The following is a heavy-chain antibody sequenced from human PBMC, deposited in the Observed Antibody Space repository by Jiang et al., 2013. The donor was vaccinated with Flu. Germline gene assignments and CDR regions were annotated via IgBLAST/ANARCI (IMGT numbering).Heavy chain of an antibody. J-gene: IGHJ4*02. CDR1: GFTFSTYA. CDR3: AKDVTQIAVAGDFDY. Sequence: VQLVESGGGLVQPGGSLRVSCAASGFTFSTYAMSWVRQAPGKGLEWVSAISGSGDYTYYADSVKGRFAISRDNSKNTLYLQMKSLRAEDTAVYYCAKDVTQIAVAGDFDYWGQGTLVTVSS. V-gene: IGHV3-23*04. D-gene: IGHD6-19*01. CDR2: ISGSGDYT.